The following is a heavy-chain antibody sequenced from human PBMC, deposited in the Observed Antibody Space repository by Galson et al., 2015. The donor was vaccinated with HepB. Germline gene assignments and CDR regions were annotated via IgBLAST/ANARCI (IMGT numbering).Heavy chain of an antibody. CDR1: GYSFTSYW. J-gene: IGHJ5*02. D-gene: IGHD6-13*01. Sequence: QSGAEVKKPGESLKISCKGSGYSFTSYWIGWVRQMPGKGLEWMGIIYPGDSDTRYSPSFQGQVTISADKSISTAYLQWSSLKASDTAMYYCARVSSGSRPSAKQNWFDPWGQGTLVTVSS. V-gene: IGHV5-51*01. CDR2: IYPGDSDT. CDR3: ARVSSGSRPSAKQNWFDP.